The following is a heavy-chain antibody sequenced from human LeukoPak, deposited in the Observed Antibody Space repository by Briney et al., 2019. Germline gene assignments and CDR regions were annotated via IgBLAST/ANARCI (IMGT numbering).Heavy chain of an antibody. J-gene: IGHJ4*02. CDR2: IYYSGST. CDR3: ARGASGYSYG. V-gene: IGHV4-31*03. Sequence: SQTLSLTCKVSGGSISSGGYYWSWIRQHPGKGLEWIGYIYYSGSTNYNPSLKSRVTISIDTSKNQFSLNLSSVTAADTAVYYCARGASGYSYGWGQGTLVTVSS. CDR1: GGSISSGGYY. D-gene: IGHD5-18*01.